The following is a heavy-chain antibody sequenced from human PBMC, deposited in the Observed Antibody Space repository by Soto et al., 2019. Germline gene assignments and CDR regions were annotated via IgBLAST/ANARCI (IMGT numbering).Heavy chain of an antibody. Sequence: SETLSLTWSVSGGSISGSNWWSWVRQPPGKGLEWIGEIYHSGSTNYNPSLKSRVTISVDKSKNQFSLKLSSVTAPDTAVYYCARSSTVTKVDYWGKGNMVTVSS. J-gene: IGHJ4*02. CDR3: ARSSTVTKVDY. CDR2: IYHSGST. CDR1: GGSISGSNW. V-gene: IGHV4-4*02. D-gene: IGHD4-17*01.